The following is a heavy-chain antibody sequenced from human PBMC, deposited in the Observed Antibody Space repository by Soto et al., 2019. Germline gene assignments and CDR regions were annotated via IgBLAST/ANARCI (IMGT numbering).Heavy chain of an antibody. CDR2: VYYTGST. CDR1: GGSISGSY. V-gene: IGHV4-59*01. Sequence: SEILSLTCSVSGGSISGSYWSWIRQSPGKGLERLGYVYYTGSTNYSPSLRSRVSISVDTSKNEFSLRLSSVTAADTAVYFCARSVAVPGAHIDYWGQGTQVTVSS. CDR3: ARSVAVPGAHIDY. D-gene: IGHD6-19*01. J-gene: IGHJ4*02.